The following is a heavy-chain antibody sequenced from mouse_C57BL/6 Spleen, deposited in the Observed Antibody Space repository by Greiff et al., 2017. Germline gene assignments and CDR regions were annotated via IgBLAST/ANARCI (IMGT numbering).Heavy chain of an antibody. Sequence: QVQLQQSGPELVKPGASVKISCKASGYAFSSSWMNWVKQRPGKGLEWIGRIYPGDGDTNYNGKFKGKATLTADKSSSTAYMQLSSLTSEDSAVYFCADSSGYAFDDWGQGTTLTVSS. J-gene: IGHJ2*01. CDR3: ADSSGYAFDD. V-gene: IGHV1-82*01. CDR1: GYAFSSSW. D-gene: IGHD3-2*02. CDR2: IYPGDGDT.